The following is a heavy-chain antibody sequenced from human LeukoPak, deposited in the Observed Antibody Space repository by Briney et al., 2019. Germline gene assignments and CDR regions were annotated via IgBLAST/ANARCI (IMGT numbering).Heavy chain of an antibody. CDR1: GGSISSGGYY. CDR2: IYFSGST. CDR3: ARGPKTSSPSPYYFYGMGV. J-gene: IGHJ6*02. D-gene: IGHD6-6*01. Sequence: SETLSLTCTVSGGSISSGGYYWSWIRQHPGKGLEWIGYIYFSGSTYSNPSLKSRVTISVDTSKNQFSLKLSSVTAADTAVYSCARGPKTSSPSPYYFYGMGVWGPGTTVTVSS. V-gene: IGHV4-31*03.